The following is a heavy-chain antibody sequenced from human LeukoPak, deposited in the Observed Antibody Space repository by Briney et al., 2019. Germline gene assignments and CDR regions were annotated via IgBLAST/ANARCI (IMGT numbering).Heavy chain of an antibody. CDR1: GGSISSGNYY. V-gene: IGHV4-61*02. CDR2: IYTSGST. D-gene: IGHD3-10*01. J-gene: IGHJ4*02. CDR3: ARGRNYYGSGSYYAIDY. Sequence: SETLSLACTVSGGSISSGNYYWSWIRQPAGKGLEWIGRIYTSGSTNYNPSLKSRVTISVDTSKNQFSLKLSSVTAADTAVYYCARGRNYYGSGSYYAIDYWGQGTLVTVSS.